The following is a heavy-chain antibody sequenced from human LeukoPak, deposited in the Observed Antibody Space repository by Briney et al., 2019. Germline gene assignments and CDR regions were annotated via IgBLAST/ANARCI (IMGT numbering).Heavy chain of an antibody. Sequence: SQTLSLTCTVSGGSISSGGYYWSWIRQHPGKGLEWIGYIYYSGSTYYNPSLKSRVTISVDTSKNQFSLKLSSVTAADTAVYYCAREGVAYSSSSAPDYWGQGTLVTVSS. CDR1: GGSISSGGYY. V-gene: IGHV4-31*03. D-gene: IGHD6-6*01. CDR3: AREGVAYSSSSAPDY. J-gene: IGHJ4*02. CDR2: IYYSGST.